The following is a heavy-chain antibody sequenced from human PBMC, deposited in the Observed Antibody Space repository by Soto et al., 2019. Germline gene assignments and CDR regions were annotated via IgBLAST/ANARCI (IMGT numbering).Heavy chain of an antibody. CDR2: IWYDGSNK. CDR3: ARGWYSSSSGWYFDL. CDR1: GFTFSSYG. J-gene: IGHJ2*01. Sequence: QVQLVESGGGVVQPGRSLRLSCAASGFTFSSYGMHWVRQAPGKGLEWVAVIWYDGSNKYYADSVKGRFTIYRDNSKNTLYLQMNSMRAEDTAVYYCARGWYSSSSGWYFDLWGRGTLVTVSS. V-gene: IGHV3-33*01. D-gene: IGHD6-6*01.